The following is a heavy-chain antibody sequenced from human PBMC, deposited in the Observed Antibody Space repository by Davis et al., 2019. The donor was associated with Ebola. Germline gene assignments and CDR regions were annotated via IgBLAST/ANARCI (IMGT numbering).Heavy chain of an antibody. D-gene: IGHD6-25*01. CDR2: IIPILGIA. V-gene: IGHV1-69*04. CDR3: ARDAGIAAAGNLNMDV. Sequence: AASVKVSCKASGGTFSSYAISWVRQAPGQGLEWMGRIIPILGIANYAQKFQGRVTITADKSTSTAYMELSSLRSEDTAVYYCARDAGIAAAGNLNMDVWGQGTTVTVSS. CDR1: GGTFSSYA. J-gene: IGHJ6*02.